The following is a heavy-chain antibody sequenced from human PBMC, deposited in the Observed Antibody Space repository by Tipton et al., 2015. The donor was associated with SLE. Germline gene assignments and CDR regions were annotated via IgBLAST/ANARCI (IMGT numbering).Heavy chain of an antibody. V-gene: IGHV4-59*11. CDR3: AGGWQDYCSGGTCYALDY. CDR1: GGSITSHY. Sequence: TLSLTCPVSGGSITSHYWNWIRQPQGKGLEWIGYVSYSGTTSYKPSLESRVTISVDRAKNQFSLKLRSVTAADTAVYYCAGGWQDYCSGGTCYALDYWGQGKLVTVSS. J-gene: IGHJ4*02. CDR2: VSYSGTT. D-gene: IGHD2-15*01.